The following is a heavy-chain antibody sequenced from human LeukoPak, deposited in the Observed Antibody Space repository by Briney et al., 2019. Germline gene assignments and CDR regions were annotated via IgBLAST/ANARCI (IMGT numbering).Heavy chain of an antibody. CDR3: ARRHLGATXAYXDY. CDR1: GGSISSSSYY. J-gene: IGHJ4*02. V-gene: IGHV4-39*01. CDR2: IYYSGST. Sequence: SETLSLTCTVSGGSISSSSYYWGWIRQPPGKGLEWIGSIYYSGSTYYNPSLKSRVTISVDTSKNQFSLKLSSVTAADTAVYYCARRHLGATXAYXDYWGQGTLVTVSS. D-gene: IGHD1-26*01.